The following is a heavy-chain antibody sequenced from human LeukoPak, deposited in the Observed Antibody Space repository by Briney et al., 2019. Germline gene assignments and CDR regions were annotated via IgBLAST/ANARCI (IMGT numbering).Heavy chain of an antibody. CDR1: GGSISTYY. D-gene: IGHD3-10*01. CDR3: AKVAKYYYGPETYFFFES. J-gene: IGHJ4*02. Sequence: SETLSLTCTVSGGSISTYYWSWIRQPPGKGLEWIGYIYYSGSTNYNPSLKSRVSMSIDTSKNQISLNLRSVTAADTAVYYCAKVAKYYYGPETYFFFESWGQGTLVTVSS. V-gene: IGHV4-59*12. CDR2: IYYSGST.